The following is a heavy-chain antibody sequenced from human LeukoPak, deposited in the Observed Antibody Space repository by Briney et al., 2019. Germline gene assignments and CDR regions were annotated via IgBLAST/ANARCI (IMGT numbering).Heavy chain of an antibody. CDR3: ARLVYGELSSYDY. CDR1: GFTFSSYG. CDR2: ISYDGSNK. V-gene: IGHV3-30*03. J-gene: IGHJ4*02. Sequence: GGSLRLSCAASGFTFSSYGMHWVRQAPGKGLEWVAIISYDGSNKYYADSVQGRFTISRDNSKNTLYLQMNSLRDEDTAVYYCARLVYGELSSYDYWGQGTLVTVSS. D-gene: IGHD3-10*02.